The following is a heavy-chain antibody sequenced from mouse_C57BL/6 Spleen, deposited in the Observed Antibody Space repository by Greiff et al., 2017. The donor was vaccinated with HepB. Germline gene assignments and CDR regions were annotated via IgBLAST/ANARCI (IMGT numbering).Heavy chain of an antibody. CDR3: AREAMDY. Sequence: VQLQQSGAELVRPGTSVKVSCKASGYAFTNYLIEWVKQRPGQGLEWIGVINPGSGGTNYNEKFKGKATLTADKSSRTAYMQLSSLTSEDSAVYFCAREAMDYWGQGTSVTVSS. J-gene: IGHJ4*01. V-gene: IGHV1-54*01. CDR2: INPGSGGT. CDR1: GYAFTNYL.